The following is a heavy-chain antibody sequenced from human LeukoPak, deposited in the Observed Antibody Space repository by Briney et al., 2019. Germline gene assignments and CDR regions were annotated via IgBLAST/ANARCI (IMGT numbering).Heavy chain of an antibody. J-gene: IGHJ4*02. D-gene: IGHD6-13*01. CDR1: GGSISSSSYY. CDR2: IYYSGSP. V-gene: IGHV4-39*01. Sequence: SETLSLTCTVSGGSISSSSYYWGWIRQPPGKGLEWIGSIYYSGSPYYNPSLKSRVTISVDTSKNQFSLKLNSVTAADTAVYYCARQAGIAAAGTFDYWGQGTLVTVSS. CDR3: ARQAGIAAAGTFDY.